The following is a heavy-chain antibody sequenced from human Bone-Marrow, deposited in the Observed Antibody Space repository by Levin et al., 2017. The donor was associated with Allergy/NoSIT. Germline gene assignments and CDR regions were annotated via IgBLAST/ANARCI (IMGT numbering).Heavy chain of an antibody. CDR1: GFTFDDYT. J-gene: IGHJ4*02. Sequence: QSGESLKISCAASGFTFDDYTMHWVRQAPGKGLEWVSLISWDGGSTYYADSVKGRFTISRDNSKNSLYLQMNSLRTEDTALYYCAKDGRYLQGIAAAGGYFDYWGQGTLVTVSS. CDR3: AKDGRYLQGIAAAGGYFDY. D-gene: IGHD6-13*01. CDR2: ISWDGGST. V-gene: IGHV3-43*01.